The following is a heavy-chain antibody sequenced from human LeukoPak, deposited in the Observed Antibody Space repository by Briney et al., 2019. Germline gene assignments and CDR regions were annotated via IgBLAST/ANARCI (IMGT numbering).Heavy chain of an antibody. CDR3: ARIGYSGYDIDY. Sequence: SETLSLTCIVSGGYISSSSYYWGWIRQPPGKGLEWIGYIYYSGSTKYNPSLKSRVTISVDTSKNQFSLKLSSVTAADTAVYYCARIGYSGYDIDYWGQGTLVTVSS. D-gene: IGHD5-12*01. CDR2: IYYSGST. CDR1: GGYISSSSYY. J-gene: IGHJ4*02. V-gene: IGHV4-61*05.